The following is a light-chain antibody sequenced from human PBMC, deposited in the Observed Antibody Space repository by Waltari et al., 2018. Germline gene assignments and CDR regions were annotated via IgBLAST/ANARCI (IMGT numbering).Light chain of an antibody. CDR2: GAS. Sequence: EIVMTQSPATLSVSPGERATLSCRASQSVSSNLAWYQQKPGQAPRLLIYGASTRATGIPGRFSGSGSGTEFTLTNSSLQSEDCAVYYCQQYNNWPPMTFGQGTKVEIK. CDR3: QQYNNWPPMT. CDR1: QSVSSN. V-gene: IGKV3-15*01. J-gene: IGKJ1*01.